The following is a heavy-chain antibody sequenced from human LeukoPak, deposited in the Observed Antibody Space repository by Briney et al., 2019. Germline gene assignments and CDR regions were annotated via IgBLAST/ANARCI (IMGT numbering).Heavy chain of an antibody. CDR1: GFTFSNYA. J-gene: IGHJ4*02. CDR2: ISYDGSNK. CDR3: ATFAVAGPFFDY. V-gene: IGHV3-30*03. D-gene: IGHD6-19*01. Sequence: GGSLRLSCAASGFTFSNYAMRWFRQAPGKGLEWVAVISYDGSNKYYADSVKGRFTISRDNSKNTLYLQMNSLRAEDTAVYYCATFAVAGPFFDYWGQGTLVTVSS.